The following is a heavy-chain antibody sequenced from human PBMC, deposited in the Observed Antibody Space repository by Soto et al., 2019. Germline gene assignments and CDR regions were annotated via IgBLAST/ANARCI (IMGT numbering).Heavy chain of an antibody. CDR1: GYSFTSYG. CDR2: ISTYNGKT. D-gene: IGHD1-26*01. J-gene: IGHJ4*02. CDR3: AGDLGFDGSRPSDY. Sequence: QVQLVQSGAELKKPGASVKVSCKASGYSFTSYGISWVRQAPGQGLEWMGWISTYNGKTKFAQKFQGRVTMTTDTSRGTAYLELRSLRSDDTAVYYCAGDLGFDGSRPSDYWGRGTLVTVSS. V-gene: IGHV1-18*01.